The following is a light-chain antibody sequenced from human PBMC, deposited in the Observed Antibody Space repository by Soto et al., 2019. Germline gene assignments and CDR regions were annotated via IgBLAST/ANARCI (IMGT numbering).Light chain of an antibody. Sequence: DIQMTQSPSSLSASVGDRVTITCRASQSISSYLNWYQQKPGKAPKLLIYAASSLQSGVPSRFSGSGSGTDFTLTLSRLQPEDFATYYCQQSYSTPRTFGQGTKLEIK. V-gene: IGKV1-39*01. CDR3: QQSYSTPRT. J-gene: IGKJ2*01. CDR1: QSISSY. CDR2: AAS.